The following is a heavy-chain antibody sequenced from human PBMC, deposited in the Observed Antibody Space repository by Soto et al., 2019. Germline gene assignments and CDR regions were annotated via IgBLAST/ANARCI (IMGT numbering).Heavy chain of an antibody. CDR1: GGAISSYY. CDR2: IYYSGST. D-gene: IGHD5-18*01. Sequence: SETLPLTCTVSGGAISSYYWSWIRKPPGKGLEWIGYIYYSGSTNYNPSLKSRVTISVDTAKNQFSLKLSSVTAADTAVYYCARVTDSDAFDIWGQGTMVTV. CDR3: ARVTDSDAFDI. V-gene: IGHV4-59*01. J-gene: IGHJ3*02.